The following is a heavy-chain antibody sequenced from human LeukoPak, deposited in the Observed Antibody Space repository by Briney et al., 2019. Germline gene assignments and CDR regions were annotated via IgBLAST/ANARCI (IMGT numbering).Heavy chain of an antibody. CDR3: ARGLAARALDY. V-gene: IGHV3-21*04. J-gene: IGHJ4*02. CDR2: ISSSSSYI. CDR1: GFTFSSYS. Sequence: GGSLRLSCAASGFTFSSYSMNWVRQAPGKGLEWVSSISSSSSYIYYADSVKGRFTISRDNAKNSLYLRMNSLRAEDTAVYYCARGLAARALDYWGQGTLVTVSS. D-gene: IGHD6-6*01.